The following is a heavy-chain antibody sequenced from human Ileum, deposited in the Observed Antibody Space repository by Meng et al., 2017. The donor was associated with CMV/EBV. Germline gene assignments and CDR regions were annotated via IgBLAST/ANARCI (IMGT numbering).Heavy chain of an antibody. CDR1: GDSVSSKSVT. V-gene: IGHV6-1*01. D-gene: IGHD2-2*01. CDR2: TYYRSKWYN. CDR3: ARNIFEDQMLPFDY. Sequence: QEQLQQSGPGLGNPPQTLSLTCAISGDSVSSKSVTWNWIRQSPSRGLEWLGRTYYRSKWYNDYAVSVKSRITINPDTSRNHFFLQLSSVSPEDTAVYYCARNIFEDQMLPFDYWGQGTLVTVSS. J-gene: IGHJ4*02.